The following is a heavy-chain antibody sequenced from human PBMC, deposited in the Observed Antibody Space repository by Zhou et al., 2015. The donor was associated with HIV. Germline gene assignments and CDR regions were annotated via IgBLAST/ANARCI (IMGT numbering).Heavy chain of an antibody. V-gene: IGHV1-8*01. Sequence: LVQSGTEVRKPGSSVKVSCKASGYTFTSHDINWVRQAAGQGLEWMGWLSPGSGYTRYAQKFQDRVTMTWDTSIRTAYLELSSLTSDDTAAYYCARGSGILGDYWGQGSLVTVSS. J-gene: IGHJ4*02. D-gene: IGHD3-16*01. CDR3: ARGSGILGDY. CDR1: GYTFTSHD. CDR2: LSPGSGYT.